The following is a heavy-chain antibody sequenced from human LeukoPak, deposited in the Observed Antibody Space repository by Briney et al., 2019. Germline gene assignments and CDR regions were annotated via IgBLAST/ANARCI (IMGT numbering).Heavy chain of an antibody. CDR1: GGSFSGYY. V-gene: IGHV4-59*01. CDR2: IYYSGST. Sequence: SETLSLTCAVYGGSFSGYYWSWIRQPPGKGLEWIGYIYYSGSTNYNPSLKSRVTISVDTSKNQFSLKLSSVTAADTAVYYCARSPKGIVGATGDFDYWGQGTLVTVSS. CDR3: ARSPKGIVGATGDFDY. D-gene: IGHD1-26*01. J-gene: IGHJ4*02.